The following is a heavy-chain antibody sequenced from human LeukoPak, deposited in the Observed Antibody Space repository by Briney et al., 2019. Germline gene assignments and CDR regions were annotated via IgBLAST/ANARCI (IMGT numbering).Heavy chain of an antibody. V-gene: IGHV3-30*04. CDR2: ISYDGSNK. CDR3: ARGVSYDY. D-gene: IGHD3-10*01. CDR1: GFTFSSYA. Sequence: AGGSLRLSCAASGFTFSSYAMHWVRQAPGKGLEWVAVISYDGSNKYYADSVKGRFTISGDNSKNTLYLQMNSLRAEDTAVYYCARGVSYDYWGQGTLVTVSS. J-gene: IGHJ4*02.